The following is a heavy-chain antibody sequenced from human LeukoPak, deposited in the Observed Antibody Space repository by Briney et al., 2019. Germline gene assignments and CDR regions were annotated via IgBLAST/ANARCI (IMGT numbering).Heavy chain of an antibody. Sequence: GGSLRLSCAASGFTFSSYDMHWVRQATGKGLEWVSAIGTAGDTYYPGSVKGRFTISRENAKNSLYLQMNSLRAGDTAVYYCARTSGSYYEFDYWGQGTLVIVSS. CDR1: GFTFSSYD. CDR3: ARTSGSYYEFDY. D-gene: IGHD1-26*01. CDR2: IGTAGDT. J-gene: IGHJ4*02. V-gene: IGHV3-13*04.